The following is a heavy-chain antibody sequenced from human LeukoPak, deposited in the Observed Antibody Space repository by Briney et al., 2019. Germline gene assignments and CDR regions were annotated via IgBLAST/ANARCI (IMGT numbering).Heavy chain of an antibody. CDR2: IYYSGTT. D-gene: IGHD2-21*01. CDR1: GGSISSTSYY. CDR3: AGEGEYGDSYS. J-gene: IGHJ5*02. V-gene: IGHV4-39*07. Sequence: PSETLSLTCTVSGGSISSTSYYWGWIRQPPGQGLEWIGSIYYSGTTYYNLSLKSRVTLSVDTSQNQFSLSLTSVTAADTAIYYCAGEGEYGDSYSWGQGALVIVSA.